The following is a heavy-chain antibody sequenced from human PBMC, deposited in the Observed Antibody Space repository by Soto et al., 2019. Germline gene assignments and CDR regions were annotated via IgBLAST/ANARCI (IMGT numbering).Heavy chain of an antibody. CDR3: AKDRGSGTLRYYGMDV. CDR1: GFSFSSFA. Sequence: QVQLVESGGGVVQPGRSLRLSCAASGFSFSSFAVHWVRQAPGKGLEWVAVMSSDETKINYADSVKGRFTISRDNSKNTLFLQLNGLRPEDTAVYFCAKDRGSGTLRYYGMDVWGQGPTVTVSS. D-gene: IGHD3-10*01. CDR2: MSSDETKI. V-gene: IGHV3-30*18. J-gene: IGHJ6*02.